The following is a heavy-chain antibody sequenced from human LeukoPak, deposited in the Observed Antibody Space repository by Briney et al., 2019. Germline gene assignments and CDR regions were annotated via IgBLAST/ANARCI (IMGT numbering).Heavy chain of an antibody. J-gene: IGHJ3*02. D-gene: IGHD3-9*01. CDR1: GGSISSGGYY. V-gene: IGHV4-31*01. Sequence: SETLSLTCTVAGGSISSGGYYWSWIRQHPGKGLEWIGYIYYSRSTYYNPSRNTAVTISVDTSKNQFSLKLSSVTAADTAVYYCARVGSDILTGYGAFDIWGQGTMVTVSS. CDR2: IYYSRST. CDR3: ARVGSDILTGYGAFDI.